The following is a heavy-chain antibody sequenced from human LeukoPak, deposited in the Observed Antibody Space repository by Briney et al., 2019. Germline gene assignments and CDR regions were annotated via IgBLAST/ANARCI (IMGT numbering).Heavy chain of an antibody. V-gene: IGHV3-21*01. CDR2: ISGTSNYI. Sequence: GGSLRLSCAASGFTFNIYSMNWVRQAPGKGLEWVSYISGTSNYIYYADSVKGRFTISRDNAKNSLYLHMNSLRAEDTAVYYCARKAVAVNFWGQGTLVTVSS. CDR1: GFTFNIYS. J-gene: IGHJ4*02. D-gene: IGHD6-19*01. CDR3: ARKAVAVNF.